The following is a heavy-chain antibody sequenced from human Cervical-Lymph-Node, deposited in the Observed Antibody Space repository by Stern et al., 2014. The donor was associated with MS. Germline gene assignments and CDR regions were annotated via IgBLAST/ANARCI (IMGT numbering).Heavy chain of an antibody. CDR3: ARGELKEGLVRGMDV. J-gene: IGHJ6*02. D-gene: IGHD1-26*01. CDR2: IIPIFGTA. V-gene: IGHV1-69*01. CDR1: GGTFSSYA. Sequence: VQLVESGAEVKKPGSSVKVSCKASGGTFSSYAISRGRQAPGQGLEWMGGIIPIFGTANYAQKFQGRVTMTADESTSTAYMELSSLRSEDTAVYYCARGELKEGLVRGMDVWGQGTTVTVSS.